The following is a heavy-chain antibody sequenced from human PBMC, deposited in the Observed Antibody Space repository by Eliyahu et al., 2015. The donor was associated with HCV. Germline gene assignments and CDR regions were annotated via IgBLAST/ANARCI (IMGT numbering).Heavy chain of an antibody. CDR3: ARGRYCSGGSCYLFDY. CDR1: GXTFXSYW. Sequence: VQLVESGGGLVQPGGSLRLXCAASGXTFXSYWMSWVRQAPGKGXEWVANIKQDGSEKYYVDSVKGRFTISRDNAKNSLYLQMNSLRAEDTAVYYCARGRYCSGGSCYLFDYWGQGTLVTVSS. D-gene: IGHD2-15*01. V-gene: IGHV3-7*04. J-gene: IGHJ4*02. CDR2: IKQDGSEK.